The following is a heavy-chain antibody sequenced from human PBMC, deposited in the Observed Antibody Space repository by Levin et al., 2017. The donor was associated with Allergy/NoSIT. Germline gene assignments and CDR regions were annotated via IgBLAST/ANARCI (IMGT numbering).Heavy chain of an antibody. Sequence: GGSLRLSCAASGFTFSTYWMGWVRQTPGKGLEWVANVKLDGSEKYYVDSVKGRFTISRDNAKNSLYLQMNSLKAEDTAVYYCARGGDSSGWYAVYVYYMDVWGKGTTVTVSS. CDR3: ARGGDSSGWYAVYVYYMDV. V-gene: IGHV3-7*01. CDR2: VKLDGSEK. D-gene: IGHD6-19*01. J-gene: IGHJ6*03. CDR1: GFTFSTYW.